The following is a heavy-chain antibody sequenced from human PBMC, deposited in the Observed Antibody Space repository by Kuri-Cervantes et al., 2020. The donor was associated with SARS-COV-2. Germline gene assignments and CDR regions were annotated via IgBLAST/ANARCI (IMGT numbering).Heavy chain of an antibody. CDR1: GFTFSNYV. J-gene: IGHJ6*03. V-gene: IGHV3-33*08. D-gene: IGHD3-10*01. Sequence: GGSLRLSCVASGFTFSNYVIHWVRQAPGKGLEWVAVIWYDGENEYYAGSVKGRFTISRDNSKNTVSLHMNSLRAGDTAMYYCATGAANSYMDVWGRGTTVTVSS. CDR2: IWYDGENE. CDR3: ATGAANSYMDV.